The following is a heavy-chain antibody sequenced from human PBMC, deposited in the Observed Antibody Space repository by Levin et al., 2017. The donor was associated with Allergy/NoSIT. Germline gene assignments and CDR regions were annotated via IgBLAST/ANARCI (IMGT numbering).Heavy chain of an antibody. CDR3: ARGLNIVGATDLAPYYFDY. V-gene: IGHV4-34*01. D-gene: IGHD1-26*01. J-gene: IGHJ4*02. CDR1: GGSFSGYY. CDR2: INHSGST. Sequence: SETLSLTCAVYGGSFSGYYWSWIRQPPGKGLEWIGEINHSGSTNYNPSLKSRVTISVDTSKNQFSLKLSSVTAADTAVYYCARGLNIVGATDLAPYYFDYWGQGTLVTVSS.